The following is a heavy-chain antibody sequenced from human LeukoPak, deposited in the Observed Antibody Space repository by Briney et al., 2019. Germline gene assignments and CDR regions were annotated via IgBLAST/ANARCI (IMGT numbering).Heavy chain of an antibody. J-gene: IGHJ4*02. CDR3: AKGEKTTVTTYFDY. D-gene: IGHD4-17*01. CDR2: INGDGSST. V-gene: IGHV3-74*01. Sequence: PGGSLRLPCAASGFTFSTYWIHWVRHAPGKGLVWVSHINGDGSSTSYADSAKGRFTISRDNSKNTLYLQMNSLRAEDTAVYYCAKGEKTTVTTYFDYWGQGTLVTVSS. CDR1: GFTFSTYW.